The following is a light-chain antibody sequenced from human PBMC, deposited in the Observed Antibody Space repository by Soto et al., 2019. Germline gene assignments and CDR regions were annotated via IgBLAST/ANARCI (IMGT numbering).Light chain of an antibody. CDR1: QGISSY. CDR3: QQYYSYPLT. CDR2: AAS. J-gene: IGKJ5*01. Sequence: AVRMTQSPSSCSASTGHSLTSTCRASQGISSYSAWSQQRPGKAPMLLIYAASTLQSGVPSRFSGSASGTDFTLTISCLQSEDFATYYCQQYYSYPLTIGQGTGLEFK. V-gene: IGKV1-8*01.